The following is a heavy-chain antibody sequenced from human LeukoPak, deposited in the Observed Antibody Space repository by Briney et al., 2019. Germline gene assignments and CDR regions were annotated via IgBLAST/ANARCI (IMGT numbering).Heavy chain of an antibody. V-gene: IGHV3-30*03. CDR1: GFTCSSYD. D-gene: IGHD6-19*01. J-gene: IGHJ4*02. Sequence: PGRSLRLSCTASGFTCSSYDMHWVRQAPGKGLEWVAVISYDGSNEYYVDSVKGRFTFSRDNSKNTLYLQMNTLRAEDTAVYYCGRRGDGSGWTIGYWGQGTLVTVSS. CDR2: ISYDGSNE. CDR3: GRRGDGSGWTIGY.